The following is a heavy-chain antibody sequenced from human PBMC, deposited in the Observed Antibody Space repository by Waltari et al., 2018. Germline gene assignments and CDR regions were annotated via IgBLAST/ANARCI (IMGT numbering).Heavy chain of an antibody. V-gene: IGHV1-58*02. D-gene: IGHD5-12*01. Sequence: QKELVQSGPEVKKPGTSVKVSCKASGFTFTNSAIQWVRQARGQRLEWIGWIVVGSGNTDYAKKFQERVTITRDMSTSTAYMELSSLRSEDTAVYYCAADGGVYSGYEFDYWGQGTLVTVSS. CDR1: GFTFTNSA. CDR2: IVVGSGNT. CDR3: AADGGVYSGYEFDY. J-gene: IGHJ4*02.